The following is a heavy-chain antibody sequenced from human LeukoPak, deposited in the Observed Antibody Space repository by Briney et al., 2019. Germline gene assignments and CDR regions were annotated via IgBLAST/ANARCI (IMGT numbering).Heavy chain of an antibody. D-gene: IGHD4-17*01. Sequence: GGSLRLSCAASGFTFSNYGMTWVRQAPGKGLEWVSAISGSGDSTYYTDSVKGRFTISRDNSRDTLYLQMSSLRAEDTAVYYCAKIITVTTGLTWFDPWGQGTLVTVSS. CDR3: AKIITVTTGLTWFDP. CDR1: GFTFSNYG. J-gene: IGHJ5*02. CDR2: ISGSGDST. V-gene: IGHV3-23*01.